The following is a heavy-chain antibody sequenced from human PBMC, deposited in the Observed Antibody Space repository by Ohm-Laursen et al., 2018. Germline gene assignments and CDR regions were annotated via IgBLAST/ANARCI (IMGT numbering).Heavy chain of an antibody. Sequence: SLRLSCAASGFSFSSYAMGWVRQAPGKGLEWVAVIRYDGINIYYADSVKGRFLISRDESKNTLYLQMNSLRADDTAVYYCARELRGVITTPAFDIWGLGTMVTVSS. J-gene: IGHJ3*02. CDR1: GFSFSSYA. CDR2: IRYDGINI. D-gene: IGHD3-10*01. CDR3: ARELRGVITTPAFDI. V-gene: IGHV3-33*08.